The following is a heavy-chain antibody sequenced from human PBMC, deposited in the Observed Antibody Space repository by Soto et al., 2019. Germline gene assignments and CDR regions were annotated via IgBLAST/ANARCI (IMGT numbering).Heavy chain of an antibody. CDR1: GYTFTSHW. V-gene: IGHV5-51*01. CDR3: ARRGGRREFDD. J-gene: IGHJ4*02. Sequence: ESLKISCKGSGYTFTSHWIGWVRQIPGKGLGWMGSIFAGDSDTIYSPSFQDQVTISADKSIATAYPQWSSLKSSDTAMYYCARRGGRREFDDWGQGTLVTVSS. CDR2: IFAGDSDT. D-gene: IGHD3-10*01.